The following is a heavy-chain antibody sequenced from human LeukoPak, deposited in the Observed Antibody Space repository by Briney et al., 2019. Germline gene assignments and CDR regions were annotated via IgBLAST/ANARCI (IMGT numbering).Heavy chain of an antibody. CDR1: GFTFSSYA. CDR3: ARDPNYYYDSSGYPTDY. J-gene: IGHJ4*02. V-gene: IGHV3-23*01. CDR2: ISGTGGSA. Sequence: GGSLRLSCVASGFTFSSYAMSWVRQAPGKGLEWVSSISGTGGSAHYADSVKGRFTISRDNAKNSLYLQMNSLRAEDTAVYYCARDPNYYYDSSGYPTDYWGQGTLVTVSP. D-gene: IGHD3-22*01.